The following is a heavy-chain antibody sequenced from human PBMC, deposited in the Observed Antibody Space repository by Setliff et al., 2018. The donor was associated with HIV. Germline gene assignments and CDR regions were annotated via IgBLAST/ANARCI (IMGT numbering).Heavy chain of an antibody. CDR2: VYISGTT. CDR3: AREKNDYGGQNWLDP. Sequence: SETLSLTCSVSGDSTSNSYWSWIRQPAGKRLEWIGRVYISGTTHYNPSLKSRVTIKLDMSKSQLSLFLTSVTAADTAVYYCAREKNDYGGQNWLDPWGQGTQVTVSS. D-gene: IGHD4-17*01. CDR1: GDSTSNSY. J-gene: IGHJ5*02. V-gene: IGHV4-4*07.